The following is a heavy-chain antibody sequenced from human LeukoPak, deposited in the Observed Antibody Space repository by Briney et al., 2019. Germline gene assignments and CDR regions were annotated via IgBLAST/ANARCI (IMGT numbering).Heavy chain of an antibody. D-gene: IGHD2-15*01. CDR3: TRKYCSGGSCLDDIFDI. CDR2: IFGDNST. CDR1: GFTFSSYS. Sequence: PGGSLRLSCAASGFTFSSYSMNWVRQAPGKGLEWVSLIFGDNSTHYADSVRGRFSISRDNSKNTVYLEMNSLRAEDTAVYYCTRKYCSGGSCLDDIFDIWGQGTIVTVSS. J-gene: IGHJ3*02. V-gene: IGHV3-53*01.